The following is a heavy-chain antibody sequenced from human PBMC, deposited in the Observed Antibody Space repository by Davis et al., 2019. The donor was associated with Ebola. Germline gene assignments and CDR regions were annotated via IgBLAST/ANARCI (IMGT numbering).Heavy chain of an antibody. J-gene: IGHJ4*02. Sequence: PGGSLRLSCAASAFTFSTYSMHCVRQAPRRGLEWVAVISYDGSNKHHADSVKGRFTISRDNSKNTLNLQMNSLRAEDTAVYYCARDLTYGGQLGPGDYRGQGTLVIVSS. V-gene: IGHV3-30-3*01. CDR1: AFTFSTYS. CDR2: ISYDGSNK. CDR3: ARDLTYGGQLGPGDY. D-gene: IGHD4/OR15-4a*01.